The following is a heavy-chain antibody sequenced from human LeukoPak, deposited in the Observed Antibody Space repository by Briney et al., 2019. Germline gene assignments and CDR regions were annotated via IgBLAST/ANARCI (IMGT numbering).Heavy chain of an antibody. Sequence: ASVKVSCKASGGTFSSYAISWVRQAPGQGLEWMGGIIPIFGTANYAQKFQGRVTITADESTSTAYMELSSLRPEDTAVYYCATGKGSGSYYSDYWGQGTLVTVSS. CDR1: GGTFSSYA. V-gene: IGHV1-69*13. CDR3: ATGKGSGSYYSDY. CDR2: IIPIFGTA. J-gene: IGHJ4*02. D-gene: IGHD3-10*01.